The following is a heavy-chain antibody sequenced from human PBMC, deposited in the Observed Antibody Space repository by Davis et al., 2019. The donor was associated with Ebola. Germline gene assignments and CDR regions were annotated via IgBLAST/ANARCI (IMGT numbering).Heavy chain of an antibody. CDR1: GDSISSGDYY. J-gene: IGHJ4*02. CDR3: ARENWDDHFFDH. Sequence: PSETLSLTCSVSGDSISSGDYYWTWIRQHPGKGLEWIGHISLSGSTFYNPSLKSRVVVSLDTSQNQFSLKLSSVTAADTAVYYCARENWDDHFFDHWGQGTLVAVSS. CDR2: ISLSGST. V-gene: IGHV4-31*03. D-gene: IGHD1-1*01.